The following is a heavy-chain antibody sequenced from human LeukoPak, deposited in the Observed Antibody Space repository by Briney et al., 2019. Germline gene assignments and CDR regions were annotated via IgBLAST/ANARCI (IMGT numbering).Heavy chain of an antibody. CDR2: IHRDGRT. CDR1: GVSISSSEW. V-gene: IGHV4-4*02. CDR3: ARHADSSGYLDAFDI. J-gene: IGHJ3*02. Sequence: PSETLSLTCAVSGVSISSSEWWIWVRQPPGQGLEWIGEIHRDGRTRYNPSLKSRVTMSIDYSKNQFSLKVSSVTAADTAVYYCARHADSSGYLDAFDIWGQGTMVTVSS. D-gene: IGHD3-22*01.